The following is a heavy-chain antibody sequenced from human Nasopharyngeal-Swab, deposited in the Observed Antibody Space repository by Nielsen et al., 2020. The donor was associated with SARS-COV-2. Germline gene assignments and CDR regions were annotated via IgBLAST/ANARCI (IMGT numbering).Heavy chain of an antibody. CDR3: ARDRWGMLPTH. J-gene: IGHJ4*02. V-gene: IGHV4-61*09. CDR2: IYTSGDT. Sequence: SETLSLTCTVSGGSITNGNYQWSWIRQPAGKGLEWLGHIYTSGDTKYNASLESRVTISVDTSKNQFSLKLTSVTAADTAAFYCARDRWGMLPTHWGQGILVTVSS. CDR1: GGSITNGNYQ. D-gene: IGHD4/OR15-4a*01.